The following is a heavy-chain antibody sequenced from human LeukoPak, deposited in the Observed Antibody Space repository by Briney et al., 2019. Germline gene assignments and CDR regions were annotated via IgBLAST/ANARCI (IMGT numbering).Heavy chain of an antibody. CDR1: GFTFSDYY. CDR2: ISSSGSTI. J-gene: IGHJ4*02. V-gene: IGHV3-11*01. Sequence: AGGSLRLSCAASGFTFSDYYMSWIRQAPGKGLEWVSYISSSGSTIYYADSVKGRFTISRDNAKNSLYLQMNSLRAEDTAVYYCARDRHLATPYSSSPGPVGYWGQETLVTVSS. D-gene: IGHD6-13*01. CDR3: ARDRHLATPYSSSPGPVGY.